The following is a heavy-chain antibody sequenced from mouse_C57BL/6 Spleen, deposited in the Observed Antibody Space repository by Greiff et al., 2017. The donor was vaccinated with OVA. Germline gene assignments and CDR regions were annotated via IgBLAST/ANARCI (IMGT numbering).Heavy chain of an antibody. D-gene: IGHD2-2*01. Sequence: QVQLQQPGAELVKPGASVTMSCKASGYTFTSYWITWVKQRPGQGLEWIGDIYPGSGSTNYNEKFKSKATLTVDTSSSTAYMQLSSLTSEDSAVYYCAREGMGLPVYFDYWGQGTTLTVSS. CDR2: IYPGSGST. CDR1: GYTFTSYW. J-gene: IGHJ2*01. V-gene: IGHV1-55*01. CDR3: AREGMGLPVYFDY.